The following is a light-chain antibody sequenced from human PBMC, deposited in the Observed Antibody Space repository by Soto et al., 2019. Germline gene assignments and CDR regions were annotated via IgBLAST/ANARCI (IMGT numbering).Light chain of an antibody. CDR1: QSVSSSH. V-gene: IGKV3-20*01. CDR3: QRYGG. Sequence: EIVMTQSPATLSMSPGERATVSCRASQSVSSSHLAWYQQKPGQAPRLLIYSASSRATGIPDRFSGSGSGTDFTLTISRLEPEDFAVYYCQRYGGFGQGTKVDIK. J-gene: IGKJ1*01. CDR2: SAS.